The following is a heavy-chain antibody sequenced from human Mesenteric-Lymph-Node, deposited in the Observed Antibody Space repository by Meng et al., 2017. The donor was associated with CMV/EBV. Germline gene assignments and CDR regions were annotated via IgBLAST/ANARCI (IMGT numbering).Heavy chain of an antibody. CDR1: GGSISSYY. J-gene: IGHJ4*02. D-gene: IGHD3-16*01. CDR2: IDYSGST. CDR3: ARHLGRTDYFDY. Sequence: TCTVSGGSISSYYWSWIRQPPGKGLEWIGYIDYSGSTNYNPSLKSRVTISVDTSKNQFSLKLSSVTAADTAVYYCARHLGRTDYFDYWGQGTLVTVSS. V-gene: IGHV4-59*08.